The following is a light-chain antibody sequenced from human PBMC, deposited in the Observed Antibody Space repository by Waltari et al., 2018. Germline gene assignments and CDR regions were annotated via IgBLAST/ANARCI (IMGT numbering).Light chain of an antibody. V-gene: IGKV1-5*03. CDR3: QKYKSYPPT. CDR2: KAS. CDR1: QSSSHW. J-gene: IGKJ4*01. Sequence: DIQMTQSPSTLSASVGDRVTITCRTSQSSSHWLAWYQQKPRRAPKLLIDKASSLENEVPSMFSGSASGTEFTLTISSLQPDDIATFYCQKYKSYPPTFGGGTKVDIK.